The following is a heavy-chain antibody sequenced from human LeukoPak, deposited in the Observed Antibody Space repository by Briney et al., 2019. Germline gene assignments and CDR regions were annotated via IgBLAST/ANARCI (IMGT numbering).Heavy chain of an antibody. CDR3: ARDGGYVPDDY. CDR2: IKSKTDGGTT. Sequence: GGSLRLSCAASGFTFSNAWMSWVRQAPGKGLEWVGRIKSKTDGGTTDYAAPVKGRFTISRDDSKNTLYLQMNSLRAEDTAVYYCARDGGYVPDDYWGQGTLVTVSS. J-gene: IGHJ4*02. D-gene: IGHD5-12*01. V-gene: IGHV3-15*01. CDR1: GFTFSNAW.